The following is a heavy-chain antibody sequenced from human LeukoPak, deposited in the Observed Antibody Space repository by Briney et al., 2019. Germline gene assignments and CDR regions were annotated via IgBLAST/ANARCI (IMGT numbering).Heavy chain of an antibody. Sequence: GGSLRLSCAASGFTFSSYAMSWVRQAPEKGLEWVSTISGSGGSTYYTDSVRGRFTISRDNAKNSLYLQMNSLRAEDTAVYYCARGYSSSWYQFTPYYFDYWGQGTLVTVSS. CDR1: GFTFSSYA. V-gene: IGHV3-23*01. CDR3: ARGYSSSWYQFTPYYFDY. D-gene: IGHD6-13*01. CDR2: ISGSGGST. J-gene: IGHJ4*02.